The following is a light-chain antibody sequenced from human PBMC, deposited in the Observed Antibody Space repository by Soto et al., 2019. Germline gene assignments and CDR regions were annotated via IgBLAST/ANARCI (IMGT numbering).Light chain of an antibody. CDR2: DVS. Sequence: QYVLTQPASVSGSPGQSITISCTGTSSDVGGYNYVSWYQQHPGKAPKLMIYDVSNRPSGVSNRFSGSKSGNTASLTISGLQAEDEADYYCSSYTSSXTRVFGTGTKVTVL. V-gene: IGLV2-14*01. J-gene: IGLJ1*01. CDR3: SSYTSSXTRV. CDR1: SSDVGGYNY.